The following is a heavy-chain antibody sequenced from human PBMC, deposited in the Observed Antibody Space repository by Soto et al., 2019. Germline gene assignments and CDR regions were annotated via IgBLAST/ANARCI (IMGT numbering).Heavy chain of an antibody. CDR3: ARGTGRYYDSSGYYDY. Sequence: GPSVKVSCKASGYTFTSYGISWVRQAPGQGLEWMGWISAYNGNTNYAQKLQGRVTMTTDTSTSTAYMEPRSLRSDDTAVYYCARGTGRYYDSSGYYDYWGQGTLVTVSS. V-gene: IGHV1-18*01. CDR2: ISAYNGNT. D-gene: IGHD3-22*01. CDR1: GYTFTSYG. J-gene: IGHJ4*02.